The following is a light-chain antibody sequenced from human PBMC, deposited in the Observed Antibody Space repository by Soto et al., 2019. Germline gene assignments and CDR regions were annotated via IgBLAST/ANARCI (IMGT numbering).Light chain of an antibody. J-gene: IGKJ5*01. V-gene: IGKV1D-8*03. CDR3: QQAKSFPLT. CDR1: QGISSY. CDR2: AAS. Sequence: VIWMTQSPSLLSASTGDRVTISXXMSQGISSYLAWYQQKPGKAPELLIYAASTLQSGVPSRFSGSGSGTDFTLTISSLQPEDFATYYCQQAKSFPLTFGQGTRLENK.